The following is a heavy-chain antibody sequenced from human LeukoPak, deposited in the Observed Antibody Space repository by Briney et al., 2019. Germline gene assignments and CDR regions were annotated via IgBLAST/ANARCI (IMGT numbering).Heavy chain of an antibody. V-gene: IGHV3-23*01. Sequence: GGSLGLSCAASGFTFSSYAMSWVRQAPGKGLEWVSAISGSGGSTYYADSVKGRFTISRDNSKNTLYLQMNSLTAEDTAVYYCAKDPGTSTVTTSSSWGQGTLVTVSS. D-gene: IGHD4-17*01. CDR2: ISGSGGST. CDR3: AKDPGTSTVTTSSS. J-gene: IGHJ5*02. CDR1: GFTFSSYA.